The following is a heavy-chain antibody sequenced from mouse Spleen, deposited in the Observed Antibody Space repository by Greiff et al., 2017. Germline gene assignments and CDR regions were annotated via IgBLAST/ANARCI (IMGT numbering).Heavy chain of an antibody. CDR1: GFNIKDDY. J-gene: IGHJ2*01. Sequence: VQLQQSGAELVRPGASVKLSCTASGFNIKDDYMHWVKQRPEQGLEWIGWIDPENGDTEYASKFQGKATITADTSSNTAYLQLSSLTSEDTAVYYCTTPFDYADYWGQGTTLTVSS. CDR2: IDPENGDT. CDR3: TTPFDYADY. V-gene: IGHV14-4*01. D-gene: IGHD2-4*01.